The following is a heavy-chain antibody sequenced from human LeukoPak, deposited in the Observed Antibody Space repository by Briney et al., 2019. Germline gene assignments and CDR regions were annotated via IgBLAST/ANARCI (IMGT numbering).Heavy chain of an antibody. Sequence: PGGSLRLSCAASGFTFDDYAMHWVRQAPGKGLEWVSGISWNSGSIGYADSVKGRFTISRDNAKNSLYLQMNSLRAEDTALYYCAKDTYYDSSGPGVYWGQGTLVTVSS. D-gene: IGHD3-22*01. CDR3: AKDTYYDSSGPGVY. V-gene: IGHV3-9*01. CDR1: GFTFDDYA. CDR2: ISWNSGSI. J-gene: IGHJ4*02.